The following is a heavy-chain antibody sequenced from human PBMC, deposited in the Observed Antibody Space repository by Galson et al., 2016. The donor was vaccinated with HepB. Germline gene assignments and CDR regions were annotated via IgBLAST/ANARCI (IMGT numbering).Heavy chain of an antibody. CDR2: IKSKIDDGTA. CDR3: VELSVV. V-gene: IGHV3-15*01. J-gene: IGHJ4*02. Sequence: SLRLSCAASGFTFNYAWVSWVRQAPGKGLEWVGRIKSKIDDGTADYAAPVKGRFTISRDNAKRSLYLQMNSLRAEDTAMYYCVELSVVWGQGTLVTVSS. CDR1: GFTFNYAW. D-gene: IGHD1-7*01.